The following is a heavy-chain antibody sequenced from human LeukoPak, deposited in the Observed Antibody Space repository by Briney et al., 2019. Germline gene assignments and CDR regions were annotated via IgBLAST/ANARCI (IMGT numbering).Heavy chain of an antibody. CDR3: ARDRDAVVTDWYFDL. V-gene: IGHV3-21*01. Sequence: GGSLRLSCAASGFTFSSYSMNWVRQAPGKGLEWVSSISSSSSYIYYADSVKGRFTISRDNAKNSLYLQMNSLRAEDTAVYYCARDRDAVVTDWYFDLWGRGTLVTVSS. CDR2: ISSSSSYI. D-gene: IGHD2-21*02. J-gene: IGHJ2*01. CDR1: GFTFSSYS.